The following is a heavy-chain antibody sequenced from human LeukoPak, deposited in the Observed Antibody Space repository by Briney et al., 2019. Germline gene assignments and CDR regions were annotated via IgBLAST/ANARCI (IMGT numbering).Heavy chain of an antibody. V-gene: IGHV4-39*01. CDR2: IYYSGST. CDR3: ARLGGSGSYYTDY. D-gene: IGHD3-10*01. Sequence: TSETLSLTCTVSGGSISSSSYYWGWIRQPPGKGLEWIGSIYYSGSTYYNPSLKSRVTISVDTSKNQFSLKLSSVTAADTAVYYCARLGGSGSYYTDYWGQGTLVTVSS. J-gene: IGHJ4*02. CDR1: GGSISSSSYY.